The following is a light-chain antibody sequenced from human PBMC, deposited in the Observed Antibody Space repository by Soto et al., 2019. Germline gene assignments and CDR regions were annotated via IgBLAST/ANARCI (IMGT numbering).Light chain of an antibody. J-gene: IGKJ2*01. CDR3: QQLSMFPST. CDR2: AAS. V-gene: IGKV1-9*01. CDR1: QDIAIY. Sequence: IQLTQSPSSLSASVGDRVTITCRASQDIAIYLAWYQQKPGEAPKLLIYAASTLYGGVPSRFSGSGSGTDFALTITRLQAADVATYYRQQLSMFPSTFG.